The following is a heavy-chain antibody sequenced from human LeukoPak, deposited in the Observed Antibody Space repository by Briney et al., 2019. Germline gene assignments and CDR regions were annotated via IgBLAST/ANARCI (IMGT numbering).Heavy chain of an antibody. CDR3: AREGTYLHDYGDYGYAFDI. V-gene: IGHV7-4-1*02. D-gene: IGHD4-17*01. J-gene: IGHJ3*02. CDR1: GYTFTSYA. CDR2: INTNTGNP. Sequence: GASVKVSCKASGYTFTSYAMNWVRQAPGQWLEWMGWINTNTGNPTYAQGFTGRFVFSLDTSVSTAYLQISSLKAEDTAVYYCAREGTYLHDYGDYGYAFDIWGQGTMVTVSS.